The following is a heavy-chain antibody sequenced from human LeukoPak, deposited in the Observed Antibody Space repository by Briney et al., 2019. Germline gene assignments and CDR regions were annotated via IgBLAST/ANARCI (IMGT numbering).Heavy chain of an antibody. J-gene: IGHJ4*02. CDR3: ARADLGYSYGYNY. V-gene: IGHV1-69*13. CDR1: GCTFSSYA. Sequence: SVTVSCKASGCTFSSYAISWVRQAPGQGLEWMGGIIPIFGTANYAQKFQGRVTITADESTSTAYMELSSLRSEDTAVYYCARADLGYSYGYNYWGQGTLVTVSS. D-gene: IGHD5-18*01. CDR2: IIPIFGTA.